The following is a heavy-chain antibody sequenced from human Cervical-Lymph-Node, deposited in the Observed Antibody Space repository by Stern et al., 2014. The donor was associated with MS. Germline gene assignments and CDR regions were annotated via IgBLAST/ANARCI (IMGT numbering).Heavy chain of an antibody. CDR3: ARVLLGSENAFDI. Sequence: QVQLVQSGAEVKKPGASVKVSCKASGYTFTSYGISWVRQAPGQGLEWMGCISAHNGNTTYSQKLSGRVTMTTDTSTSTAYMELRSLRAVDTAVYYCARVLLGSENAFDIWGQGTMVTVSS. V-gene: IGHV1-18*01. CDR1: GYTFTSYG. CDR2: ISAHNGNT. D-gene: IGHD2-15*01. J-gene: IGHJ3*02.